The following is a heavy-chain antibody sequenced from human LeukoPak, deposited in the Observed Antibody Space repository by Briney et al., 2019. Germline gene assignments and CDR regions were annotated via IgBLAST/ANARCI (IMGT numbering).Heavy chain of an antibody. J-gene: IGHJ4*02. CDR3: GSSGWYGPFDY. D-gene: IGHD6-19*01. Sequence: SETLSLTCTVSGGSITGYYWTWIRQPAGKGLEWIGRVSDTGRAYYNPSLKSRVTMSVDTSKNQFSLKLSSVTAADTAVYYCGSSGWYGPFDYWGQGTLVTVSS. CDR2: VSDTGRA. CDR1: GGSITGYY. V-gene: IGHV4-4*07.